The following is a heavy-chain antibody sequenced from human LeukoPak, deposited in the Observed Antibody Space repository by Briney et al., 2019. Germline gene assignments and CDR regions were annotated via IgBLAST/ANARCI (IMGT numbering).Heavy chain of an antibody. D-gene: IGHD3-16*01. V-gene: IGHV4-39*01. CDR1: GGSISSSSYY. CDR3: VRLGDDSTHYFDY. J-gene: IGHJ4*02. CDR2: ISYSGST. Sequence: SETLSLTCTVSGGSISSSSYYWGRIRQPPGKGLEWIGSISYSGSTYYNPSLKSRVTISVDTSKNQFSLRLRSVTAADTAVYYCVRLGDDSTHYFDYWGQGTLATVSS.